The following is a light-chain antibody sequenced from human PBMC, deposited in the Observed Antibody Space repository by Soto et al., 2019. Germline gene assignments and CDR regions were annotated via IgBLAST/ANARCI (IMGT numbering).Light chain of an antibody. CDR2: EVT. CDR3: GSYTSSFTLV. CDR1: SSDVGGYNF. V-gene: IGLV2-14*01. Sequence: QSALTQPASVSGSPGQSVTIYCTGTSSDVGGYNFVSWYQQHPDKAPKLMIYEVTNRPSGVSIRFSGSKSGNTASLTISGLQAEDEADYYCGSYTSSFTLVFGGGTKLTVL. J-gene: IGLJ3*02.